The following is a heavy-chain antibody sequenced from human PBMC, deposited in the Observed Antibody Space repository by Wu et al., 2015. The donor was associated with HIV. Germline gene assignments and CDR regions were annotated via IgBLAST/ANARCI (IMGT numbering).Heavy chain of an antibody. J-gene: IGHJ6*03. CDR3: AREFFQRLLWFGEPTHMDV. Sequence: QVQLVQSGAEVKKPGASVKVSCKASGYTFTDYYIHWVRQAPGQGLEWMGWINPNSGATNYEQKFQGRVTMSRDTSISTVYMELTNLNFDDTAVYFCAREFFQRLLWFGEPTHMDVWGKGTTVTVSS. D-gene: IGHD3-10*01. CDR1: GYTFTDYY. V-gene: IGHV1-2*02. CDR2: INPNSGAT.